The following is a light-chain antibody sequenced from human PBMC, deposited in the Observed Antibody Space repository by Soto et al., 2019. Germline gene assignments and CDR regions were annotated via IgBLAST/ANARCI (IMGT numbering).Light chain of an antibody. Sequence: EIVLTQSPGTLSLSPRERATLSCRASQSVNSEYLAWYQQKPGQAPRLLIYGASIRATGIPDRFSGSGSGKDFTLSISRLEPEDFASYYCQQYGNSPITFGQGTLLEI. CDR3: QQYGNSPIT. CDR2: GAS. CDR1: QSVNSEY. J-gene: IGKJ5*01. V-gene: IGKV3-20*01.